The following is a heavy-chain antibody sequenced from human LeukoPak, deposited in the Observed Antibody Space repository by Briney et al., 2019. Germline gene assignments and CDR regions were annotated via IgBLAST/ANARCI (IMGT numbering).Heavy chain of an antibody. Sequence: SETLSLTCAVYGGSFSGYYWSWIRQPPGKGLEWIGEINHSGSTNYNPSLKSRDTISVDTSKNQFSLKLSSVTAADTAVYYCARGLVGRGYSYGYVYWGQGTLVTVSS. D-gene: IGHD5-18*01. V-gene: IGHV4-34*01. CDR1: GGSFSGYY. CDR2: INHSGST. CDR3: ARGLVGRGYSYGYVY. J-gene: IGHJ4*02.